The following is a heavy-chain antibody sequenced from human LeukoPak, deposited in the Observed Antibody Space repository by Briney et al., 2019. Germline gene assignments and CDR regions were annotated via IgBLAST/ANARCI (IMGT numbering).Heavy chain of an antibody. V-gene: IGHV4-59*08. D-gene: IGHD3-22*01. CDR3: ARQGGDSSGYYYEFRFDP. Sequence: PSETLSLTCTVSGGSISSYYWSWIRQPPGKGLEWIGYIYYSGSTNYNPSLKSRVTISVDTSKNQFSLKLSSVTAADTAVYYCARQGGDSSGYYYEFRFDPWGQGTLVTVSS. CDR2: IYYSGST. CDR1: GGSISSYY. J-gene: IGHJ5*02.